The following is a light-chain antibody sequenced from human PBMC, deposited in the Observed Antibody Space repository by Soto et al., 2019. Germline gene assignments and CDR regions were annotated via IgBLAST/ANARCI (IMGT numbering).Light chain of an antibody. CDR2: SDS. CDR3: QVWDSSSDHLV. Sequence: SYELTQPPSVSVAPGKTARFTCGGNNIGSKSVHWYQQKPGQAPVLVIYSDSDRPSGIPDRFSGSNSGNTATLTISRVEAGDEADYYCQVWDSSSDHLVFGGGTKVTVL. CDR1: NIGSKS. J-gene: IGLJ2*01. V-gene: IGLV3-21*04.